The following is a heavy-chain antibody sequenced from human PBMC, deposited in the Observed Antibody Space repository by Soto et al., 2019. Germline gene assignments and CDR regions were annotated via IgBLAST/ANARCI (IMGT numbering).Heavy chain of an antibody. D-gene: IGHD6-19*01. Sequence: QITLKESGPTLVRPTQTLTLTCTFSGFSLSTSGLGVGWIRQPPGKALEWLALIYWNDDKRYSPSLKARLTITKDTSKNQVVLTMTNMDPVDTATYYGARRPSGWYLFDYWGQGTLVTVS. CDR2: IYWNDDK. V-gene: IGHV2-5*01. CDR1: GFSLSTSGLG. J-gene: IGHJ4*02. CDR3: ARRPSGWYLFDY.